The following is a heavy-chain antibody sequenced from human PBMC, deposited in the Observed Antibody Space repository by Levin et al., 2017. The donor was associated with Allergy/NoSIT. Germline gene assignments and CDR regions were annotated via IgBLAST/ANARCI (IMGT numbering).Heavy chain of an antibody. CDR1: GFTFSSYS. Sequence: GGSLRLSCAASGFTFSSYSMNWVRQAPGKGLEWVSSISSSSSYIYYADSVKGRFTISRDNAKNSLYLQMNSLRAEDTAVYYCARAGGYYYDSSEEAFDIWGQGTMVTVSS. CDR2: ISSSSSYI. V-gene: IGHV3-21*01. CDR3: ARAGGYYYDSSEEAFDI. D-gene: IGHD3-22*01. J-gene: IGHJ3*02.